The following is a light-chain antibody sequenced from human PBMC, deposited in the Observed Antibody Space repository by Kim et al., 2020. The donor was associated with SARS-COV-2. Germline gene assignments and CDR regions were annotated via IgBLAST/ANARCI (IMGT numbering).Light chain of an antibody. J-gene: IGLJ3*02. Sequence: QSALTQPRSVSGSPGQSVTISCTGTSSDVGGYNYVSWYQQHPGKAPKLMIYDVSKRPSGVPDRFSGSKSGNTASLTISGLQAEDEADYYCCSYAGSYRRLVFGGGTKLTVL. V-gene: IGLV2-11*01. CDR1: SSDVGGYNY. CDR2: DVS. CDR3: CSYAGSYRRLV.